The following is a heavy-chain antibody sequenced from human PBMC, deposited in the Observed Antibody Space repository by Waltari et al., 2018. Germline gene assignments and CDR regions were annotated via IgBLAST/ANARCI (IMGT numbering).Heavy chain of an antibody. V-gene: IGHV3-53*01. CDR1: GFTVSSNY. CDR2: IYSGGST. D-gene: IGHD3-22*01. J-gene: IGHJ1*01. Sequence: EVQLVESGGGLIQPGGSLRLSCAASGFTVSSNYMSWVRQAPGKGLEWVAVIYSGGSTYYADSVKGRFTISRDNSKNTLYLQMNSLRAEDTAVYYCARGDYYDSSGYYYGEYFQHWGQGTLVTVSS. CDR3: ARGDYYDSSGYYYGEYFQH.